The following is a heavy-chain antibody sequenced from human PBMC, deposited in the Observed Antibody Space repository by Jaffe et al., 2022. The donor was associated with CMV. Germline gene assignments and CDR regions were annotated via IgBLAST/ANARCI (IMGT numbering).Heavy chain of an antibody. J-gene: IGHJ3*02. CDR1: GFTFRSHA. CDR2: VSGSGGGT. D-gene: IGHD1-26*01. Sequence: EVKLLESGGGLVQPGGALRLSCAASGFTFRSHAMSWVRQAPGEGLEWVASVSGSGGGTYYADSVRGRFTISRDNSKSTLFLQMNSLRAEDTTKYYCARGGNGSPRGGEAFDIWGQGTMVTVSS. V-gene: IGHV3-23*01. CDR3: ARGGNGSPRGGEAFDI.